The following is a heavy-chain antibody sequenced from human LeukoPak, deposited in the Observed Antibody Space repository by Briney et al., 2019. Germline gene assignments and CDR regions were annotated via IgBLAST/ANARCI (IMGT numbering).Heavy chain of an antibody. J-gene: IGHJ4*02. CDR3: ARESSTSCPDY. V-gene: IGHV3-21*01. D-gene: IGHD2-2*01. CDR2: MSGIGGFV. Sequence: MAGGSLRLSCAASGFTFSAYTMNWVRQAPGKGLEWVSSMSGIGGFVHYADSVKGRFTISRDNAKSSLYLQMNSLRAEDTAIYYCARESSTSCPDYWGQGTLVTVSS. CDR1: GFTFSAYT.